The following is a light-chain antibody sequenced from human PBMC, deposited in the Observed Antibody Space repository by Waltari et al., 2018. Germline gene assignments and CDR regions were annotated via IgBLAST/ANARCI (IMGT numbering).Light chain of an antibody. Sequence: SALPQPDSVSGSPGQSITISRSGSSIESCAYNYDSCYRRHPGEAPKVIIYDVSNPPSGVSNRFSGSKSGSTASLTISVLQPEDEAVYYCSSFTSSTTGIFGGGTKLTVL. J-gene: IGLJ2*01. CDR3: SSFTSSTTGI. CDR2: DVS. V-gene: IGLV2-14*03. CDR1: SIESCAYNY.